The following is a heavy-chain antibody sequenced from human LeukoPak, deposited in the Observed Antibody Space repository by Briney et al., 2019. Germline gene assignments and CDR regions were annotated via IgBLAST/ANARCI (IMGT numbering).Heavy chain of an antibody. Sequence: PSETLSLTCTVSGGSISSYYWSWIRQPPGKGLEWIGYIYYSGGTNYNSSLKSRVTISVDTSKNQFSLKLSSVTAADTAVYYCARVGIVGATVAFDIWGQGTMVTVSS. D-gene: IGHD1-26*01. J-gene: IGHJ3*02. CDR2: IYYSGGT. CDR3: ARVGIVGATVAFDI. CDR1: GGSISSYY. V-gene: IGHV4-59*01.